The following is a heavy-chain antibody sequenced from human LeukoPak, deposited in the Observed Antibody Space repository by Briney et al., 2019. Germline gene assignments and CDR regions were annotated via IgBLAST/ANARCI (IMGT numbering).Heavy chain of an antibody. CDR1: GYTFIGYY. CDR3: ARGSSYYYGSGSYYNEGDY. Sequence: ASVKVSCKASGYTFIGYYIHWVRQAPGQGLEWMGWINPNSGGTNYAQKLQGRVTMTTDTSTSTAYMELRSLRSDDTAVYYCARGSSYYYGSGSYYNEGDYWGQGTLVTVSS. J-gene: IGHJ4*02. CDR2: INPNSGGT. V-gene: IGHV1-2*02. D-gene: IGHD3-10*01.